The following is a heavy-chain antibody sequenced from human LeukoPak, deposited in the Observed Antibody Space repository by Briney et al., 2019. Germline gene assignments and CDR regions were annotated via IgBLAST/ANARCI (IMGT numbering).Heavy chain of an antibody. CDR1: GGSISSGGYS. J-gene: IGHJ4*02. V-gene: IGHV4-30-2*01. CDR2: IYHSGST. CDR3: ARGRYGDYAY. Sequence: SETLSLTCAVSGGSISSGGYSWSWIRQPPGKGLEWIGYIYHSGSTYYNPSLKSRVTISVDRSKNQFSLKPSSVTAADTAVYYCARGRYGDYAYWGQGTLVTVSS. D-gene: IGHD4-17*01.